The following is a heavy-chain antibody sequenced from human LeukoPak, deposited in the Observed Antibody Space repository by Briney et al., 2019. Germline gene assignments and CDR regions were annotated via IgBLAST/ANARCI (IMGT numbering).Heavy chain of an antibody. D-gene: IGHD3-22*01. CDR2: ISYDGSNK. Sequence: GGSLRLSCAASGFTFSSHSMSWVRQAPGKGLEWVAVISYDGSNKYYADSVKGRFTISRDNSKNTLCLQMNSLRAEDTAVYYCARTYYYDSSGYSSWFDPWGQGTLVTVSS. CDR1: GFTFSSHS. V-gene: IGHV3-30*03. J-gene: IGHJ5*02. CDR3: ARTYYYDSSGYSSWFDP.